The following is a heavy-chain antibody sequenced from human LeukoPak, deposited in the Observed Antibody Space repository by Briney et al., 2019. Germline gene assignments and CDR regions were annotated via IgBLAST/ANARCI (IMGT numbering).Heavy chain of an antibody. J-gene: IGHJ4*02. CDR1: GFTFSSYA. CDR3: AKPTPGDRCWDY. Sequence: GASLRLSCAAPGFTFSSYATSWVRQAPGKGLEWVSAISGSGGSTYYADPVKGRFTISSDNSKNTLYLPMNSLRAEDTAVYFCAKPTPGDRCWDYWGQGTLVTVSS. CDR2: ISGSGGST. D-gene: IGHD7-27*01. V-gene: IGHV3-23*01.